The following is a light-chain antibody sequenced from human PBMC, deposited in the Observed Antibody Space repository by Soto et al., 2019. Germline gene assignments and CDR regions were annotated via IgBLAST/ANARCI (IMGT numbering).Light chain of an antibody. CDR3: QQYGSSPRFT. Sequence: PGERVTLSCRASQSVSSNCLTWYQQKPGQAPRLLIYGASSRATGIPDRFSGSGSGTDFTLTISRLEPEDFAVYYCQQYGSSPRFTFGPGTKVDIK. V-gene: IGKV3-20*01. J-gene: IGKJ3*01. CDR1: QSVSSNC. CDR2: GAS.